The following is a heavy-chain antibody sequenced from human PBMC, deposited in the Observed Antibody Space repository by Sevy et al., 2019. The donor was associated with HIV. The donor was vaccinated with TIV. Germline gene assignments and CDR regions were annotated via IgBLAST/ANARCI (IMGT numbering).Heavy chain of an antibody. CDR3: AREGWSSGWYGGFDY. D-gene: IGHD6-19*01. CDR2: ISSSSSTI. V-gene: IGHV3-48*02. Sequence: GGSLRLSCAASGFTFSSYSMNWVRQAPGKGLEWVSYISSSSSTIYYADSVKGRFTISRDNVKNSLYLQMNSLRDEDTAVYYCAREGWSSGWYGGFDYWGQGTLVTVSS. J-gene: IGHJ4*02. CDR1: GFTFSSYS.